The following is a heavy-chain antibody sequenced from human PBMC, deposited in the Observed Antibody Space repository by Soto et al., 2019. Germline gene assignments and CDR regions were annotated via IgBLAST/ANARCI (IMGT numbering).Heavy chain of an antibody. V-gene: IGHV3-30-3*01. CDR1: GFHFRSHA. CDR3: VIFCGGDCYNY. CDR2: ISFDGGDE. Sequence: QVQLVESGGGVGQPGMSRRLSCAASGFHFRSHAMHWVRQPPGKGPEWLATISFDGGDEFYADSVKDRFTISRDNSKSTLFLQMNSLRLEDTAVYYCVIFCGGDCYNYWGQGTLVTVSS. D-gene: IGHD2-21*02. J-gene: IGHJ4*02.